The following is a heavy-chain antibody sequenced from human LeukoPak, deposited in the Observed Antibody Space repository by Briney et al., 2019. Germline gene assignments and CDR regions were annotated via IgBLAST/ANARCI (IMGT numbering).Heavy chain of an antibody. Sequence: PGGSLRLSCAASGFNFSSYWMSWVRQAPGKGLEWVANIKQDGSEKYYVDSVKGRFTISRDNAKNSLYLQMNSLRAEDTAVYYCARDYTYYDILTGYPYWYFDLWGRGTLVTVSS. J-gene: IGHJ2*01. CDR1: GFNFSSYW. CDR3: ARDYTYYDILTGYPYWYFDL. V-gene: IGHV3-7*01. D-gene: IGHD3-9*01. CDR2: IKQDGSEK.